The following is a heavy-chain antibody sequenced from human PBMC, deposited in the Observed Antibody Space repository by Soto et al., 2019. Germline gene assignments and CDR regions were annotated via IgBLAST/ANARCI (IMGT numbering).Heavy chain of an antibody. CDR3: ARDLDGSGSYYTDY. CDR2: ISAYKGDT. D-gene: IGHD3-10*01. V-gene: IGHV1-18*01. J-gene: IGHJ4*02. CDR1: GYTFTNYG. Sequence: ASVKVSCKASGYTFTNYGISWVRQAPGQGLEWMGWISAYKGDTNYAQNLRGRVTMTTDTSTNTAYMELRSLRDDDTAMYYCARDLDGSGSYYTDYWGPGTLATVSS.